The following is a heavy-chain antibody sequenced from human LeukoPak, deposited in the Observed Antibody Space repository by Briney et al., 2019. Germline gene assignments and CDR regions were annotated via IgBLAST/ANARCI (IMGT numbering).Heavy chain of an antibody. D-gene: IGHD3-3*01. CDR1: GGSINTYY. CDR3: AREGLDLWSGYLHD. V-gene: IGHV4-4*07. CDR2: INAKGDI. J-gene: IGHJ4*02. Sequence: PSETLSLTCSVSGGSINTYYWSWIRQPAGSGLEWIGRINAKGDINYNPSLKSRVTMSVDTSKNQFSLKMTSLTAPDTAVYFCAREGLDLWSGYLHDWGRGTLVTVSS.